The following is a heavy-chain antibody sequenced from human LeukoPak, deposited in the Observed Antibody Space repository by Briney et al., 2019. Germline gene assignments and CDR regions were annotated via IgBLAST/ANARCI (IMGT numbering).Heavy chain of an antibody. V-gene: IGHV3-21*01. CDR3: ARGFSYGSPYFDY. Sequence: GGSLRLSCAASGFTFSGYSMNWVRQAPGKGLEWVSSISYSSSYIYYADSVKGRFTISRDNAKNSLYLQMNSLRAEDTAVYYRARGFSYGSPYFDYWGQGTLATVSS. D-gene: IGHD5-18*01. CDR2: ISYSSSYI. J-gene: IGHJ4*02. CDR1: GFTFSGYS.